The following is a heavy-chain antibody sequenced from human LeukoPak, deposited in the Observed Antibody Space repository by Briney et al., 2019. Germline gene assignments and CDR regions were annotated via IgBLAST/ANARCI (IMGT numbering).Heavy chain of an antibody. D-gene: IGHD6-19*01. J-gene: IGHJ4*02. V-gene: IGHV1-24*01. CDR3: ATDRLSSGWYDY. CDR1: GYTLTELS. Sequence: ASVKVSCKVSGYTLTELSMHWVRQAPGKGLEWMGGFDPEDGETIYAQKFQGRVTMTEDTSTDTAYMELSSLRSEDTAVYYCATDRLSSGWYDYWGQGTLVTVSS. CDR2: FDPEDGET.